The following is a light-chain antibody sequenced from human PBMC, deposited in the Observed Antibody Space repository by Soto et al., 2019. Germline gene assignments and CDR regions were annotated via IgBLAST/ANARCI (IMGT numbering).Light chain of an antibody. CDR1: QSISTY. Sequence: DIQMTQSPSSLSASVGDRVNITCRASQSISTYLNWYQHKPGKAPKVLINGASSLQSGVPSRFSGSGSGTDFTLTISSLQPEDSATYFCQHKYRIPRTFGQGTKVDIK. CDR2: GAS. J-gene: IGKJ1*01. V-gene: IGKV1-39*01. CDR3: QHKYRIPRT.